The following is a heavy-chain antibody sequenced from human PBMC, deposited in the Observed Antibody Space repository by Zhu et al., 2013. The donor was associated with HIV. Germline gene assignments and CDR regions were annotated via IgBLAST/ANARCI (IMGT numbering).Heavy chain of an antibody. CDR1: GDSFSNFA. D-gene: IGHD2-2*01. CDR2: IIPIFGPP. CDR3: ARGPVEPAATAIYYYMDV. J-gene: IGHJ6*03. V-gene: IGHV1-69*06. Sequence: QVLLVQSGTEVKRPGSSVKVSCEASGDSFSNFAVSWVRQAPGQGLEWLGGIIPIFGPPHSAQRFQGRVTMITDTSTSTAYMELRSLRSDDTALYYCARGPVEPAATAIYYYMDVWGTGTAVTVSS.